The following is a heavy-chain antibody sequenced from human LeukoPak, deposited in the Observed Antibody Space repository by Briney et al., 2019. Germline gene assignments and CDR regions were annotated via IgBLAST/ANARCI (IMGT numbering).Heavy chain of an antibody. CDR2: ISYSGNT. V-gene: IGHV4-59*01. D-gene: IGHD3-22*01. J-gene: IGHJ4*02. CDR1: GGSICGFY. Sequence: SETLSLTCTVSGGSICGFYWSWIRQPPGKGLEWIGYISYSGNTNYIPSLKSRVTISVDTSKNQFSLKLNSVTAADTAVYYCARGGRQTSGYYYYFDYWGQGTLVPVSS. CDR3: ARGGRQTSGYYYYFDY.